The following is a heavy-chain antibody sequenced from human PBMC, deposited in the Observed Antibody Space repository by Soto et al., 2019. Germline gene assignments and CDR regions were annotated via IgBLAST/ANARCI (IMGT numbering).Heavy chain of an antibody. CDR3: ARGHLGITTTGTWYDFDY. V-gene: IGHV4-59*01. Sequence: QVQLQESGPRLVKPSETLSLTCTVSGDSISSYYWTWIRQPPGKGLEYIGYIYYSGRTYYNPSLKSRVTRSVDTSKNQFSLKLSSVTVADTAVYYCARGHLGITTTGTWYDFDYWGQGTLVTVSS. J-gene: IGHJ4*02. CDR1: GDSISSYY. CDR2: IYYSGRT. D-gene: IGHD2-15*01.